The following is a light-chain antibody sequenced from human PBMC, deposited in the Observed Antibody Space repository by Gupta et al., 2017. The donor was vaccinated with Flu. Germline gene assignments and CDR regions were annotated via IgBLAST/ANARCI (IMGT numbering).Light chain of an antibody. V-gene: IGKV3-15*01. J-gene: IGKJ2*01. CDR3: QQYNNWPLHT. CDR2: GAS. Sequence: EIVMTQSPATLSVSPGERATLSCRASQSVSSNLAWYQQKPGQAPRLLIYGASTRVTGIPARFSGSGSGTEFTLTISSLQSEDFAVYYCQQYNNWPLHTFGQGTKLEIK. CDR1: QSVSSN.